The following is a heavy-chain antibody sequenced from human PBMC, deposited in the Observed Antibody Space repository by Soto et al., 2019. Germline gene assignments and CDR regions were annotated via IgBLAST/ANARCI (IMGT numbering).Heavy chain of an antibody. Sequence: ASEPLSLTCPVSGGSLSSGDYYWSWIRQPPGKGPEWIGYIYYSGSTYYNPSLKSRVTISVDTSKNQFSLKLSSVTAADTAVYYCARARIYVVPAAHSRAPFDYWGQGNLVTVSA. CDR1: GGSLSSGDYY. D-gene: IGHD2-2*01. J-gene: IGHJ4*02. CDR2: IYYSGST. CDR3: ARARIYVVPAAHSRAPFDY. V-gene: IGHV4-30-4*01.